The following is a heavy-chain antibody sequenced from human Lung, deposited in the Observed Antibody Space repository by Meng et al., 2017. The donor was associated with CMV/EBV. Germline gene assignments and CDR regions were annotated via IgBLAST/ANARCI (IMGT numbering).Heavy chain of an antibody. CDR1: GFTFSGYC. V-gene: IGHV3-21*01. J-gene: IGHJ4*02. Sequence: XXASGFTFSGYCMNWVRQAPGKGLEWVSSISSSSTYIYYADSVKGRFTISRDNAKNSLYLEMNSLRAEDTAVYYCVRDLPPYYDFWSGYLDFWGQGTLVTVSS. CDR2: ISSSSTYI. D-gene: IGHD3-3*01. CDR3: VRDLPPYYDFWSGYLDF.